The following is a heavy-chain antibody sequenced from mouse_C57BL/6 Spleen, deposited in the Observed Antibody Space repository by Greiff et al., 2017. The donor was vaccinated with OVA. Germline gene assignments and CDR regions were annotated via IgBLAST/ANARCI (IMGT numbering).Heavy chain of an antibody. CDR2: IDPEDGET. CDR3: AFDGYYEGY. J-gene: IGHJ2*01. V-gene: IGHV14-2*01. D-gene: IGHD2-3*01. Sequence: EVKLVESGAELVKPGASVKLSCTASGFNIKDYYMHWVKQRTEQGLEWIGRIDPEDGETKYAPKFPGKATITADTSSNAAYLQLSSLTYEDTAVYYCAFDGYYEGYWGQGTTLTVSS. CDR1: GFNIKDYY.